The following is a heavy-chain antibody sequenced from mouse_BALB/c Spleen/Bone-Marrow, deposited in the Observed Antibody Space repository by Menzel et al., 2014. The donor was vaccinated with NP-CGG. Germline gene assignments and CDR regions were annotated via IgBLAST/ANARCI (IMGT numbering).Heavy chain of an antibody. V-gene: IGHV1-80*01. J-gene: IGHJ4*01. D-gene: IGHD2-10*02. CDR2: IYPGDGET. CDR1: GYAFSNYG. Sequence: QVQLQHPGAELVRPRSSVKISCKASGYAFSNYGMNWVKQRPGQGLEWIGQIYPGDGETNYNGEFEGRVTLTSDKSSSTAYMELSSPTSEDSAVYYCARGGYGNVYYAMDYWGQGTSVTVSS. CDR3: ARGGYGNVYYAMDY.